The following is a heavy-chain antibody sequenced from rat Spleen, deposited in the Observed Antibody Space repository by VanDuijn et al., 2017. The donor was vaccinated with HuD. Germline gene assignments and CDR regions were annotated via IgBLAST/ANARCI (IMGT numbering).Heavy chain of an antibody. CDR1: GFTFSNAA. CDR3: TAARYPISGWFAY. CDR2: IRTKPNNYAT. V-gene: IGHV10-5*01. J-gene: IGHJ3*01. D-gene: IGHD1-2*01. Sequence: VQLVESGGGLVQPKESLKISCAASGFTFSNAAMYWVRQAPGKGLEWVARIRTKPNNYATYYADSVKGRFTISRDDSKSMVYLQMDNLKTEDTAMYYCTAARYPISGWFAYWGQGTLVTVSS.